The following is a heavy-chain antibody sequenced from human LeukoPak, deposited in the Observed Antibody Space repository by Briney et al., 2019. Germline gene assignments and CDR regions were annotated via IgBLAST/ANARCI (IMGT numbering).Heavy chain of an antibody. J-gene: IGHJ4*02. CDR1: GFTFSSYS. D-gene: IGHD5-12*01. CDR3: ARDRGGYETDFDY. CDR2: ISSSSSYI. Sequence: GGSLRLSCAASGFTFSSYSMNWVRQAPGKGLEWVSSISSSSSYIYYADSVKGRFTISRDNAKNSLYLQMNSLRAEDTAVYYCARDRGGYETDFDYWGQGTLVTVSS. V-gene: IGHV3-21*01.